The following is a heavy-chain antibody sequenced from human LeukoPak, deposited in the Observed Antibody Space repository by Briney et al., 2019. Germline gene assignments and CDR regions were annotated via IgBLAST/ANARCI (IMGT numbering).Heavy chain of an antibody. D-gene: IGHD3-22*01. Sequence: GGSLRLSCAASGFTFSSYSMNWVRQAPGKGLKWVSYISSSSSTIYYADSVKGRFTISRDNAKNSLYLQMDSLRAEDTAVYYCARDSQVFDSSGYYPVDYWGQGTLVTVSS. CDR1: GFTFSSYS. CDR3: ARDSQVFDSSGYYPVDY. V-gene: IGHV3-48*01. J-gene: IGHJ4*02. CDR2: ISSSSSTI.